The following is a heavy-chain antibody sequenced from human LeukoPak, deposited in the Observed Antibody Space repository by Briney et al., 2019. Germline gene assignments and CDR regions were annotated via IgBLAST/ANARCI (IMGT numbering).Heavy chain of an antibody. CDR2: IKRDGSEK. CDR1: GFSVSGYW. D-gene: IGHD6-13*01. J-gene: IGHJ4*02. CDR3: AREWQGGIAAAGTRIEGDY. V-gene: IGHV3-7*01. Sequence: PGGSLRLSCAVSGFSVSGYWMTWVRQAPGKGLEWVANIKRDGSEKNYVDSVKGRFTISRGNAENSLFLQMNSLRVEDTAVYYCAREWQGGIAAAGTRIEGDYWGQGTLVAVSS.